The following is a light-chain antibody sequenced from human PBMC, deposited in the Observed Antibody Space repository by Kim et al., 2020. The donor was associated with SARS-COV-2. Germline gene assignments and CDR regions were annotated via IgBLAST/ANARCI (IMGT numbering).Light chain of an antibody. Sequence: SSELTQDPAVSVALGQTVRITCRGDSLKTYYASWFQQQPGQAPVLVFYSKDNRPSGIPDRFSGSSSGDTASLTITGAQAEDEADYYCSSLDSSGYHWVFGGGTQLTVL. CDR2: SKD. J-gene: IGLJ3*02. CDR1: SLKTYY. CDR3: SSLDSSGYHWV. V-gene: IGLV3-19*01.